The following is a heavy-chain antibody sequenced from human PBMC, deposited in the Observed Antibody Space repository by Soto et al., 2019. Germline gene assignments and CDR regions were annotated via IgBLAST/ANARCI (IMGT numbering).Heavy chain of an antibody. CDR2: ISSDGGRT. Sequence: EVQLVESGGGVVQPGGSLRLSCAASGFTFSNHWMHWVRQGLGKGLVWVSGISSDGGRTISADSVKGRFTISRDNAKNTLYLQLNSLRDEDTAVYYCARGGSSGFKGHEYWGQGTLVTVSS. CDR3: ARGGSSGFKGHEY. CDR1: GFTFSNHW. V-gene: IGHV3-74*01. J-gene: IGHJ4*02. D-gene: IGHD3-22*01.